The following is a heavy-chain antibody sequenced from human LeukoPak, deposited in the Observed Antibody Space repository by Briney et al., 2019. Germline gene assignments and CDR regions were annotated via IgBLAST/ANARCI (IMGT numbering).Heavy chain of an antibody. D-gene: IGHD3-22*01. Sequence: SETLSLTCTVSGGSIGSYYWSWIRQPAGKGLEWIGRIYTSGSTNYNPSLKSRVTMSVDTSKNQFSLKLSSVTAADTAVYYCASQEYYYDSSGSYAFDIWGQGTMVTVSS. CDR1: GGSIGSYY. J-gene: IGHJ3*02. V-gene: IGHV4-4*07. CDR2: IYTSGST. CDR3: ASQEYYYDSSGSYAFDI.